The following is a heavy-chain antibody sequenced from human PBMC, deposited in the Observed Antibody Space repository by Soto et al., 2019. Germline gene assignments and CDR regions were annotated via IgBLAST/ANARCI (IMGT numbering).Heavy chain of an antibody. CDR2: INSDGSVS. J-gene: IGHJ6*03. Sequence: EVQLVESGGGLVQPGGSLRLSCAASGFTFSNYWMYWVRQAPGKGLVWVSRINSDGSVSSYADSVKGRLTISRDNVKNTLYLQMNSPRAEDTAVYYCARGDCVGGPCYSLAGSFYYYMDVWGKGTTVTVFS. V-gene: IGHV3-74*01. CDR1: GFTFSNYW. CDR3: ARGDCVGGPCYSLAGSFYYYMDV. D-gene: IGHD2-15*01.